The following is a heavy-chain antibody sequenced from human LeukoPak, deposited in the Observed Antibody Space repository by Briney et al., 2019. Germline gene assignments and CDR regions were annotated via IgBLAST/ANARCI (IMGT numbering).Heavy chain of an antibody. CDR3: ARDRRKMATITGAFDI. D-gene: IGHD5-24*01. V-gene: IGHV1-18*01. CDR2: ISAYNGNT. J-gene: IGHJ3*02. CDR1: GYTFTSYG. Sequence: ASVKVSCKASGYTFTSYGISWVRQAPGQGLEWMGWISAYNGNTNYAQKLQGRVTMTTDTSTSTAYMKLRSLRSEDTAVYYCARDRRKMATITGAFDIWGQGTMVTVSS.